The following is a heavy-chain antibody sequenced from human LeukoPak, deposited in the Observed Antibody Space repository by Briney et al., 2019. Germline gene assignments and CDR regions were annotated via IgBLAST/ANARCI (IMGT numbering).Heavy chain of an antibody. Sequence: PGRSLRLSCAASGFTFSSYAMHWVRQAPGKGLEWVAVISYDGSNKYYADSVKGRFTISRDNSKNTLYLQMNSLRAEDTAVYYCARDIYCSGGSCPASEFDPWGQGTPVTVSS. CDR3: ARDIYCSGGSCPASEFDP. CDR2: ISYDGSNK. CDR1: GFTFSSYA. D-gene: IGHD2-15*01. V-gene: IGHV3-30-3*01. J-gene: IGHJ5*02.